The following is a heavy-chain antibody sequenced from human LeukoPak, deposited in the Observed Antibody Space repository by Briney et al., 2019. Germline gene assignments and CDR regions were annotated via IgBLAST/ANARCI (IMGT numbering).Heavy chain of an antibody. CDR1: GSSISSYY. V-gene: IGHV4-4*09. Sequence: SETLSLTCTVSGSSISSYYWSWIRQPPGKGLEWIGYIYTSGSTNYNPSLKSRVTISVDTSKNQFSLKLSSVTAADTAVYYCARDEPSEWGDYYYGMDVWGQGTTVTVSS. J-gene: IGHJ6*02. D-gene: IGHD1-26*01. CDR2: IYTSGST. CDR3: ARDEPSEWGDYYYGMDV.